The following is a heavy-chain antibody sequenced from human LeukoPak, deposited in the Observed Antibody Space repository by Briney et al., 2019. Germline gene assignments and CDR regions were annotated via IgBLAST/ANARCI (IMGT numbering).Heavy chain of an antibody. D-gene: IGHD3-22*01. CDR3: ARVYDSSGYYYQYYFDY. CDR2: INPKSGVT. J-gene: IGHJ4*02. CDR1: GYTFTDYY. Sequence: ASVKVSCKASGYTFTDYYIHWVRQAPGQGLEWMGWINPKSGVTNYAQKFQGRVTMTRDTSISTAYMELSRLRSDDTAVYYCARVYDSSGYYYQYYFDYWGQGTLVTVSS. V-gene: IGHV1-2*02.